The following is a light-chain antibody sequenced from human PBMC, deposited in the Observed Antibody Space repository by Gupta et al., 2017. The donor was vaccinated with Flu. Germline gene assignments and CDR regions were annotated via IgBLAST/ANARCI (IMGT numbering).Light chain of an antibody. CDR3: QHESDWPRT. J-gene: IGKJ1*01. CDR1: QSVGSN. CDR2: GAS. Sequence: EIVMTQFPPTLSVSPGERATLSCRASQSVGSNLAWYQQKPGQGPRLLIYGASTRATGFPGRFSGSGSGTEFTLTISSRQSEDFAVYYCQHESDWPRTFGQGTKVEIK. V-gene: IGKV3-15*01.